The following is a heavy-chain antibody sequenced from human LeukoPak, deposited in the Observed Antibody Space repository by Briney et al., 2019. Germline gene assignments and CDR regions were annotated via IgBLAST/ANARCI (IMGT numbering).Heavy chain of an antibody. CDR1: GFTFSSYS. Sequence: GRSLRLSCAASGFTFSSYSMSWVRQAPGEGLEWVSAISPSGDSTSYPDSVKGRFTISRDNSKNTLYLQMNSLTAEDTAVYYCARRLPAVGSTDYFGCWGQGTLVTVSS. CDR3: ARRLPAVGSTDYFGC. V-gene: IGHV3-23*01. D-gene: IGHD6-13*01. J-gene: IGHJ4*02. CDR2: ISPSGDST.